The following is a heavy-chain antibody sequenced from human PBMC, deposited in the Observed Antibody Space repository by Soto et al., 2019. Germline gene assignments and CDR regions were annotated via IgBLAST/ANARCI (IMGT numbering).Heavy chain of an antibody. D-gene: IGHD6-13*01. J-gene: IGHJ6*02. CDR1: GFAFSTYA. Sequence: EVQLLESGGALEHPGGSLRLSCAAAGFAFSTYAMTWVRQAPGKGLEWVSVISGSGGSSYYAASVKGRFTISRDNSKNTLFLQMNGLRAEDTAVHYCAKVTKRAAAGRYEYYKYGMDVWGQGTTVTVSS. CDR3: AKVTKRAAAGRYEYYKYGMDV. CDR2: ISGSGGSS. V-gene: IGHV3-23*01.